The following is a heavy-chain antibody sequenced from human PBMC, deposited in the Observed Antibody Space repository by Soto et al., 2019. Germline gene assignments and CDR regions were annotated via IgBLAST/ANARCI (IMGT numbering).Heavy chain of an antibody. Sequence: GASVKVSCKTSGYTFTNYGISWVRQAPGQGLEWMGWISPFDGNTKYAQKFQGRVTLTTDTSNNQLSLQLNSVTPDDTAVYYCVRLIGNSWLDSWGQGTLVTVSS. D-gene: IGHD3-16*01. V-gene: IGHV1-18*01. CDR1: GYTFTNYG. CDR2: ISPFDGNT. CDR3: VRLIGNSWLDS. J-gene: IGHJ5*01.